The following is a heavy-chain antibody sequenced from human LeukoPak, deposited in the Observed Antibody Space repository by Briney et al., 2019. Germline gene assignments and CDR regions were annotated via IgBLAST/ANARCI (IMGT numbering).Heavy chain of an antibody. CDR2: IFYSGST. V-gene: IGHV4-39*07. Sequence: SETLSLTCTVSGGSLSNYYWGWIRQPPGKGLEGIGNIFYSGSTYYSPSLKSRVTISLDTSRNQFSLKLNSVTAADTAVYYCAKSNGYGLVDIWGQGTMVTVSS. CDR1: GGSLSNYY. J-gene: IGHJ3*02. CDR3: AKSNGYGLVDI. D-gene: IGHD3-10*01.